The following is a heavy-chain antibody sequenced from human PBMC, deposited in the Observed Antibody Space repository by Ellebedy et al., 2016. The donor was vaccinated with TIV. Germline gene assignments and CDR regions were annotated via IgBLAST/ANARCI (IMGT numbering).Heavy chain of an antibody. V-gene: IGHV3-21*01. CDR2: ISSGSSYI. D-gene: IGHD3-10*01. Sequence: GESLKISCAASGFTFSSYSMNWVRQAPGKGLEWVSSISSGSSYIYYADSVKGRFTISRDNAKNSLYLQMNSLRAEDTAVYYCARDFGMVRGVMTTWGQGTLVTVSS. CDR3: ARDFGMVRGVMTT. J-gene: IGHJ5*02. CDR1: GFTFSSYS.